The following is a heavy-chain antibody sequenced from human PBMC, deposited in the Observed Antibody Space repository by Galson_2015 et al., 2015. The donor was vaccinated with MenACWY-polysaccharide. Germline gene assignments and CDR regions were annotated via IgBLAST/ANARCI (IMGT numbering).Heavy chain of an antibody. CDR2: IGGYNGNT. V-gene: IGHV1-18*03. D-gene: IGHD7-27*01. CDR1: GYNFDTFA. CDR3: ARLVVPGAHTSDYYFVIDV. Sequence: QSGAEVKKPGASVTVSCKASGYNFDTFAITWVRQAPGQGLEWMGWIGGYNGNTNYAHQLKGRVIMTTDTSTSTAYMELRGLRSDVIAVYYFARLVVPGAHTSDYYFVIDVCGQATTVTVSS. J-gene: IGHJ6*02.